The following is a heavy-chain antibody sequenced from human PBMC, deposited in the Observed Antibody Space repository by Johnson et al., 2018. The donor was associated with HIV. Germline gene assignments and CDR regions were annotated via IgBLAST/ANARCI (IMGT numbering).Heavy chain of an antibody. V-gene: IGHV3-66*01. CDR2: IYTGGST. Sequence: MLLVESGGGLVQPGGSLRLSCAASAFTVSDNYLSWVRQAPGKGLEWVSVIYTGGSTYYADSVTGRFTISRDNSKNTLYLQMNSLRFEDTAVYYCASSYSESDAFDIWGQGTMVTVSS. CDR1: AFTVSDNY. J-gene: IGHJ3*02. D-gene: IGHD3-10*01. CDR3: ASSYSESDAFDI.